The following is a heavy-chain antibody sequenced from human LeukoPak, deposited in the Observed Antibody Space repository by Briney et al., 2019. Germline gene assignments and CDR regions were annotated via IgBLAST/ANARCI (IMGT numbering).Heavy chain of an antibody. CDR1: GGTFSSYA. CDR2: IIPILGIA. V-gene: IGHV1-69*04. Sequence: SVKVSCKASGGTFSSYAISWVRQAPGQGLEWMGRIIPILGIANYAQKFQGRVTITADKSTSTAYMELSSLRSEDTAVYYCARSKYGSGFIPPKELDYWGQGTLVTVS. D-gene: IGHD3-10*01. CDR3: ARSKYGSGFIPPKELDY. J-gene: IGHJ4*02.